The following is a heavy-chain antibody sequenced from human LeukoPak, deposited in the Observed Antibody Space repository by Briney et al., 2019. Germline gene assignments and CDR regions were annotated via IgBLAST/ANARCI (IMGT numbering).Heavy chain of an antibody. J-gene: IGHJ4*02. V-gene: IGHV4-34*01. Sequence: PSETLSLTCAVYGGSFSGYYWSWIRQPPGKGLEWIGEINHSGSTNYNPSLESRVTISVDTSKNQFSLKLSSVTAADTAVYYCARGRLRRFDYWGQGTLVTVSS. CDR3: ARGRLRRFDY. CDR2: INHSGST. D-gene: IGHD5-12*01. CDR1: GGSFSGYY.